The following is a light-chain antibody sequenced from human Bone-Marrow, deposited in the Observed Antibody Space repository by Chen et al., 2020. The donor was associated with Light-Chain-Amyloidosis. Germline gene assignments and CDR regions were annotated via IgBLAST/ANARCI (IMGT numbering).Light chain of an antibody. CDR2: RDS. V-gene: IGLV3-9*01. CDR3: QVWDSTTYV. Sequence: SYELTQPLSVSVALGQTARITCGGNNIGIKNVHWYQQKPGQAPVLVSYRDSNRPSGIPERFSGSNSGNTATLTIRRAQAGDEADYYCQVWDSTTYVFGSGTKVTVL. J-gene: IGLJ1*01. CDR1: NIGIKN.